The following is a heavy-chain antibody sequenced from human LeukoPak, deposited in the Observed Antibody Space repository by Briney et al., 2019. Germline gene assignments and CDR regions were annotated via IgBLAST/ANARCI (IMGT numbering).Heavy chain of an antibody. Sequence: SETLSLTCTVSGGSISSYYWGWIRQPPGKGLEWIGSIYYSGSTYYNPSLKSRVTISVDTSKNQFSLKLSSVTAADTAVYYCAREITIFGVARYYYYMDVWGKGTTVTVSS. D-gene: IGHD3-3*01. V-gene: IGHV4-39*07. CDR2: IYYSGST. CDR3: AREITIFGVARYYYYMDV. CDR1: GGSISSYY. J-gene: IGHJ6*03.